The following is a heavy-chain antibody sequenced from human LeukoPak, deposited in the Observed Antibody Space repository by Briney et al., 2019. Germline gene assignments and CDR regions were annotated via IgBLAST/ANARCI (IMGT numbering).Heavy chain of an antibody. CDR3: ARDFDQGAPDY. Sequence: KPGGSLKISCKGSGYSFTSYWIGWVRQMPGKGLEWMGIIYPGDSGTGYSPSFQGRFTISADNPMSTAYLQRSSLKAADTAMYYCARDFDQGAPDYWGQGTLVTVSS. CDR1: GYSFTSYW. V-gene: IGHV5-51*04. J-gene: IGHJ4*02. CDR2: IYPGDSGT. D-gene: IGHD3-3*01.